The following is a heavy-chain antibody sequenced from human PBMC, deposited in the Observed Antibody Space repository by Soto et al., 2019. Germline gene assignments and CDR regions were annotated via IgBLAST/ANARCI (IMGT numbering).Heavy chain of an antibody. V-gene: IGHV4-59*01. CDR3: ARGGGAWYFDL. J-gene: IGHJ2*01. D-gene: IGHD2-15*01. Sequence: QVQLQESGPGLVKPSETLSLTCTVSGGSISSYYWSWIRQPPGKGLEWIGYIYYSGSTNYNPSLKRRVTISVDTSKNQFSRKLSSVTAADTAVYYCARGGGAWYFDLWGRGTLVTVSS. CDR2: IYYSGST. CDR1: GGSISSYY.